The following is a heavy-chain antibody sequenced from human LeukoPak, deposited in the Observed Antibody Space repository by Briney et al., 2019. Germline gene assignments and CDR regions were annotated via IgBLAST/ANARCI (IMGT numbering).Heavy chain of an antibody. CDR2: IDPSDSET. CDR1: GYSFTSYW. CDR3: ARQTAMGRSGDY. Sequence: GESLKISCKASGYSFTSYWIGWVRQMPGKDLEWMGIIDPSDSETRYTPSFQGQVNISVDKSLTTADLQWNSLKASDTAMYYCARQTAMGRSGDYWGQGTLVTVSS. V-gene: IGHV5-51*01. J-gene: IGHJ4*02. D-gene: IGHD5-18*01.